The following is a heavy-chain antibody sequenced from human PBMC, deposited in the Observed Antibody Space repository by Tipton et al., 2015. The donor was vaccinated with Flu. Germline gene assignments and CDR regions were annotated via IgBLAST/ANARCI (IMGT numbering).Heavy chain of an antibody. CDR1: GYSISSGYY. V-gene: IGHV4-61*02. CDR2: IYTSGNT. Sequence: TLSLTCTVSGYSISSGYYWSWIRQPAGKGLEWIGRIYTSGNTNYSPSLKSRVTMSVDTSKNQFSLKLSSMTAADTAVYYCARGQGNSGWRYFDYWGQGTLVTVSS. CDR3: ARGQGNSGWRYFDY. D-gene: IGHD6-19*01. J-gene: IGHJ4*02.